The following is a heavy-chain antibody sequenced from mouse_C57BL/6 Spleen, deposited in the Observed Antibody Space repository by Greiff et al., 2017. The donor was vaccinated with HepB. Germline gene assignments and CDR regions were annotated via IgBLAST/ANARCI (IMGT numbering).Heavy chain of an antibody. D-gene: IGHD2-4*01. CDR3: ARFIYDYPGENAMDY. V-gene: IGHV2-9-1*01. Sequence: VNLVESGPGLVAPSQSLSITCTVSGFSLTSYAISWVRQPPGKGLEWLGVIWTGGGTNYNSALKSRLSISKDNSKSQVFLKMNSLQTDDTARYYCARFIYDYPGENAMDYWGQGTSVTVSS. J-gene: IGHJ4*01. CDR1: GFSLTSYA. CDR2: IWTGGGT.